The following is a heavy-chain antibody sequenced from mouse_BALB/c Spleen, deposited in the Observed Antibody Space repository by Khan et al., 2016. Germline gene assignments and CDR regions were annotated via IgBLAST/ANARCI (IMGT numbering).Heavy chain of an antibody. CDR1: GYSITSAYA. CDR3: ARSGNYCGC. Sequence: EVQLQESGPGLVKPSQSLSLTCTVTGYSITSAYAWNWFRQFPGNKLEWIGYISSSGLTSFNQSLKSRISITRDTSKNQFFLQLNSVTTEDTATYYCARSGNYCGCWGQGTTLTVSS. CDR2: ISSSGLT. V-gene: IGHV3-2*02. J-gene: IGHJ2*01. D-gene: IGHD1-1*02.